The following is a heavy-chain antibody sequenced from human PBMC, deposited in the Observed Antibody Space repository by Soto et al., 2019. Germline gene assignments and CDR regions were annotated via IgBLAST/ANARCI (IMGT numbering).Heavy chain of an antibody. V-gene: IGHV3-53*01. CDR3: ARALVGGVGVPPD. CDR2: IYSGGST. Sequence: GTRRLSCALSWFSVSSSYIVRVRLAPGKGLEWVSVIYSGGSTYYSDSVKGRFTISRDNSKNTLYLQTNSLRAEDTAVYYWARALVGGVGVPPDWGQGTLVSASS. CDR1: WFSVSSSY. D-gene: IGHD2-21*01. J-gene: IGHJ1*01.